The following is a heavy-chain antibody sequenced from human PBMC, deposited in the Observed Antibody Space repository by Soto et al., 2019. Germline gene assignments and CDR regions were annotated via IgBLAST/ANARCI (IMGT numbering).Heavy chain of an antibody. D-gene: IGHD4-17*01. CDR1: GFTFSSYA. Sequence: EVQLLESGGDLVQPGGSLRLSCAASGFTFSSYAMTWVRQAPGKGLEWVSSIGGSGGSTYFADSVKGRFTISRDKSKNTLYLQLTSLRAEDTAVYYCTKAFGDYPYWHFDLWGRGTLVTVSS. CDR2: IGGSGGST. J-gene: IGHJ2*01. V-gene: IGHV3-23*01. CDR3: TKAFGDYPYWHFDL.